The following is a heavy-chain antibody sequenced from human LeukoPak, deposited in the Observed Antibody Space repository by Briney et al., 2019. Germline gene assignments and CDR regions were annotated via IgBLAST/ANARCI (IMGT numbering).Heavy chain of an antibody. J-gene: IGHJ4*02. Sequence: PSETLSLTCAVYGGSFSGYYWSWIRQPPGKGLEWIGEINHSGSTNYNPSLKSRVTISVDTSKNQFSLKLSSVTAADTAVYYCARAVAARGGVDCWGQGTLVTVSS. CDR3: ARAVAARGGVDC. D-gene: IGHD6-6*01. CDR2: INHSGST. CDR1: GGSFSGYY. V-gene: IGHV4-34*01.